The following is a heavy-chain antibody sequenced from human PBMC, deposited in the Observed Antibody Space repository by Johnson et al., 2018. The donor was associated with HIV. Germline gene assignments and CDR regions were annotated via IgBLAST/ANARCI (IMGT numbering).Heavy chain of an antibody. Sequence: QVQLVESGGGAVQPGGSLRLSCAASGFSFSAYGMHWVRQAPGKGLEWVAFIRYDGSSNFYPDSVKGRFPISRDNSKNTLYLQMNNLGPEATAVYYCAKAELIRFGELNDGFDIWGQGTMVTVSS. CDR2: IRYDGSSN. V-gene: IGHV3-30*02. J-gene: IGHJ3*02. CDR3: AKAELIRFGELNDGFDI. CDR1: GFSFSAYG. D-gene: IGHD3-10*01.